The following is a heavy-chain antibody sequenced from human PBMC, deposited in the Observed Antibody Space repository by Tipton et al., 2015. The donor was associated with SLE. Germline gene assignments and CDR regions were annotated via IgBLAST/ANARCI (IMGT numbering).Heavy chain of an antibody. CDR2: INHSGST. Sequence: GLVKPSETLSLTCAVYGGSFSGYYWSWIRQPPGKGLEWIGEINHSGSTNYNPSLKSRVTISVDTSKNQFSLKLSSVTAADTAVYYCARGRSNYVRYFDYWGQGTLVTVSS. CDR3: ARGRSNYVRYFDY. V-gene: IGHV4-34*01. CDR1: GGSFSGYY. J-gene: IGHJ4*02. D-gene: IGHD4-11*01.